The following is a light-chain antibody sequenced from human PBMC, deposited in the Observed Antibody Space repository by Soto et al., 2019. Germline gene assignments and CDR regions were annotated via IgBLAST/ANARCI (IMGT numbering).Light chain of an antibody. CDR1: SSSIGAGYE. Sequence: QSVLTQPPSVSGAPGQRVTISCSGTSSSIGAGYEVHWYHQLPGTAPKLVVSGNGNRPSGVPDRFSGSKSGNTASLTVSGLQAEDEADYYCSSYAGSNNFEVFGTGTKLTVL. CDR2: GNG. J-gene: IGLJ1*01. V-gene: IGLV1-40*01. CDR3: SSYAGSNNFEV.